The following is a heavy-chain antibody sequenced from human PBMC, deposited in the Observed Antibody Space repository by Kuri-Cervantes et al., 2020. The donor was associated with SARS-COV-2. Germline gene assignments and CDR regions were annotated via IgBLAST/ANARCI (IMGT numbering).Heavy chain of an antibody. CDR2: ISSSSSYI. Sequence: GESLKISCAASGFTFSSYSINWVRQAPGKGLEWVSSISSSSSYIYYADSVKGRFTISRDNTKKSLYLQMNSLRAEDTAVYYCARGGTDFWSGYSEDLGYWGQGTLVTVSS. D-gene: IGHD3-3*01. CDR3: ARGGTDFWSGYSEDLGY. J-gene: IGHJ4*02. V-gene: IGHV3-21*01. CDR1: GFTFSSYS.